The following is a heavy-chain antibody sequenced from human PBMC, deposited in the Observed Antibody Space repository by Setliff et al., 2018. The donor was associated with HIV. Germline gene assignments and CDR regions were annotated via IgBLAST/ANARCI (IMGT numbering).Heavy chain of an antibody. D-gene: IGHD2-15*01. CDR1: GYTFTTYA. V-gene: IGHV1-69*13. Sequence: SVKVSCKASGYTFTTYAMNWVRQAPGQGLEWMGGLLPVMGRPYYAQRFNGRVTITADESTTTVYMQMRSLGSEDSAVYYCAREGCSGDSCSSYDTFDVWGQGTVVTVSS. CDR3: AREGCSGDSCSSYDTFDV. CDR2: LLPVMGRP. J-gene: IGHJ3*01.